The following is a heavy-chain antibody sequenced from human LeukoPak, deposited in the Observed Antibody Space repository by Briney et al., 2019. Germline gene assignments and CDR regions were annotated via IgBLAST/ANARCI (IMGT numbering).Heavy chain of an antibody. CDR1: GFTFSSYG. Sequence: GGSLRLSCAASGFTFSSYGMTWVRQAPGKGLEWVSSISSSSSYIYYADSVKGRFTISRDNAKNSLYLQMNSLRAEDTAVYYCARDLSVTYGDYGRYFDYWGQGTLVTVSS. CDR2: ISSSSSYI. V-gene: IGHV3-21*01. D-gene: IGHD4-17*01. J-gene: IGHJ4*02. CDR3: ARDLSVTYGDYGRYFDY.